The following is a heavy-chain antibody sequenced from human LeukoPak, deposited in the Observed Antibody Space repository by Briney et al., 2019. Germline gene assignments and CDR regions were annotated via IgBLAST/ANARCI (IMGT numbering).Heavy chain of an antibody. Sequence: GGSLRLSCAASGFTFSRYAMTWVRQTPGKGLEWVAFIRYDGSNKYYADSVKGRFTISRDNSKNTLYLQMNSLRAEDTAVYYCAKDGGSSWVRNDAFDIWGQGTMVTVSS. CDR1: GFTFSRYA. CDR3: AKDGGSSWVRNDAFDI. CDR2: IRYDGSNK. J-gene: IGHJ3*02. V-gene: IGHV3-30*02. D-gene: IGHD6-13*01.